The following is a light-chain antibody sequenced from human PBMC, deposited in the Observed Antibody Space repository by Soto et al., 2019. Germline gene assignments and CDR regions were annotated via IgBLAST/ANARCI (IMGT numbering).Light chain of an antibody. CDR2: DVT. J-gene: IGLJ2*01. V-gene: IGLV2-14*03. Sequence: QSALTQPASVSGSPGQSITISCTGTSSDVGGYNYVSWYQQHPGKAPKLMIYDVTERPSGVSNRFSGSKSGDTASLTISGLQAEDEADYYCVSYTSTSTLVVIGGGTKLTVL. CDR1: SSDVGGYNY. CDR3: VSYTSTSTLVV.